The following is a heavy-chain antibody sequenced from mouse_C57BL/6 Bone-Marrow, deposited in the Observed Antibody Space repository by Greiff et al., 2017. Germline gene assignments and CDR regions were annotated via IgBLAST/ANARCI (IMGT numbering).Heavy chain of an antibody. CDR2: IYPRSGNT. D-gene: IGHD3-1*01. J-gene: IGHJ4*01. CDR1: GYTFTSYG. V-gene: IGHV1-81*01. Sequence: QVQLQPSGAELARPGASVKLSCKASGYTFTSYGISWVKQRTGQGLEWIGEIYPRSGNTYYNEKFKGKATLTADKSSSTAYMELRSLTSEDSAVYFCARQLFYAMDYWGQGTSVTVSS. CDR3: ARQLFYAMDY.